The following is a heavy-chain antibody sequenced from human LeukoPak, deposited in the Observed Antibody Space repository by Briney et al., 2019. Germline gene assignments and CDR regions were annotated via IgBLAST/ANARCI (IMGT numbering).Heavy chain of an antibody. D-gene: IGHD3-22*01. CDR3: ARGPGTAYYYDSSGFDP. Sequence: GGSLRLSCAASGFTFSSYAMSWVRQAPGKGLEWVSVIYSGGSTYYAGSVKGRFTISRDNSKNTLYLQMNSLRAEDSAVYYCARGPGTAYYYDSSGFDPWGQGTLVTVSS. CDR1: GFTFSSYA. J-gene: IGHJ5*02. V-gene: IGHV3-53*01. CDR2: IYSGGST.